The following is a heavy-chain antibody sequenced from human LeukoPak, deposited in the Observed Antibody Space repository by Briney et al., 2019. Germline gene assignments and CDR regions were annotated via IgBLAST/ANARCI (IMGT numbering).Heavy chain of an antibody. CDR2: IIPIFCTA. J-gene: IGHJ6*03. D-gene: IGHD6-13*01. CDR3: ASTGTGSRWAYYYYYMAV. CDR1: VGTFSSYA. Sequence: GASVKVSCKASVGTFSSYAISWVRQSPGQGLEWMGEIIPIFCTANYAQKFQSIVTITADKSTSTAYMELSSLRSDDTAVYYCASTGTGSRWAYYYYYMAVWGKGTTVTVSS. V-gene: IGHV1-69*06.